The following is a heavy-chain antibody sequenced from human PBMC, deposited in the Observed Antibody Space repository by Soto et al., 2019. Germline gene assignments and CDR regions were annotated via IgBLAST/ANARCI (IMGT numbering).Heavy chain of an antibody. Sequence: EVQLVETGGGLIQPGGSLRLSCAASGFTVSSSYMTWVRQAPGKGLEWVSVIYIGGSTYYADSVKGRFTISRDNSKNTLYLQMQSLSAEDTAVYYCARDIYCGGYCYSDWGQGTLVTVSS. D-gene: IGHD2-21*02. CDR2: IYIGGST. V-gene: IGHV3-53*02. CDR3: ARDIYCGGYCYSD. CDR1: GFTVSSSY. J-gene: IGHJ4*02.